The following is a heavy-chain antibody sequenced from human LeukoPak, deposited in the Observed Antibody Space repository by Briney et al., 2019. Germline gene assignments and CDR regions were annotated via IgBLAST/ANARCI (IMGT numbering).Heavy chain of an antibody. D-gene: IGHD1-26*01. V-gene: IGHV1-2*02. CDR1: GYTFTSYG. CDR2: INPNSGGT. J-gene: IGHJ4*02. Sequence: ASVKVSCKASGYTFTSYGISWVRQAPGLGLEWMGWINPNSGGTNYAQKFQGRVTMTRDTSISTAYMELSRLRSDDTAVYYCATSGSYEGSFDYWGQGTLVTVSS. CDR3: ATSGSYEGSFDY.